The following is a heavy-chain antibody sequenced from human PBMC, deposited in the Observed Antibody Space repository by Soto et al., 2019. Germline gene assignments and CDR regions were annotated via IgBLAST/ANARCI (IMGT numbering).Heavy chain of an antibody. D-gene: IGHD1-26*01. J-gene: IGHJ5*02. CDR2: INPGNSDT. CDR3: ARRHTASYFDVYSWFDP. CDR1: GYSFTSYW. Sequence: GESLKISCKASGYSFTSYWIAWVRQTPGKGLEWMGIINPGNSDTRYSPSFQGQVTISADWPSGTTYLQLSSLKASDSGTYYCARRHTASYFDVYSWFDPWGQGTQVTVSS. V-gene: IGHV5-51*01.